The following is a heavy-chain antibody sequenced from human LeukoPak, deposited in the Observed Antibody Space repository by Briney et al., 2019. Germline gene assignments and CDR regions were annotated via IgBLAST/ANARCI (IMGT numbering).Heavy chain of an antibody. CDR3: ARAATGSYYYYYYMDV. Sequence: ASVKVSCKASGYTFTSYGISWVRQATGQGLEWMGWMNPNSGNTGYAQKFQGRVTITRNTSISTAYMELSSLRSEDTAVYYCARAATGSYYYYYYMDVWGKGTTVTVSS. D-gene: IGHD1-14*01. CDR2: MNPNSGNT. CDR1: GYTFTSYG. J-gene: IGHJ6*03. V-gene: IGHV1-8*03.